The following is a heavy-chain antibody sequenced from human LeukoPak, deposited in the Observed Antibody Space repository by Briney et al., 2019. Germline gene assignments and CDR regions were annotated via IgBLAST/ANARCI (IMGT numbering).Heavy chain of an antibody. V-gene: IGHV4-59*01. CDR2: IYYSGST. J-gene: IGHJ4*02. CDR1: GGSISSYY. Sequence: KPSETLSLTCTVSGGSISSYYWSWIRQPPGKGLEWIGYIYYSGSTNYNPSLKSRVTVSVDTSKNQFSLKLSSVTAADTAVYYCAREGKGGYDSSGYYFDYWGQGTLVTVSS. CDR3: AREGKGGYDSSGYYFDY. D-gene: IGHD3-22*01.